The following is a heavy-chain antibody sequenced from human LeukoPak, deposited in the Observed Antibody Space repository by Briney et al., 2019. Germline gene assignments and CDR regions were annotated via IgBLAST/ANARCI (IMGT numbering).Heavy chain of an antibody. D-gene: IGHD3-10*01. CDR3: ARDLSHYYGSGSYWDY. V-gene: IGHV3-30-3*01. CDR2: ISYDGSNK. J-gene: IGHJ4*02. CDR1: GFTFSSYA. Sequence: RGSLRLSCAASGFTFSSYAMHWVRQAPGKGLEWVAVISYDGSNKYYADSVKGRFTISRDNSKNTLYLQMNSLRAEDTAVYYCARDLSHYYGSGSYWDYWGQGTLVTASS.